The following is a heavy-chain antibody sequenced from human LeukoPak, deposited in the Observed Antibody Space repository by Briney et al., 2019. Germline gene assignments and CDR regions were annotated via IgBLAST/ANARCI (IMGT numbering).Heavy chain of an antibody. CDR3: AKDSPVCTY. CDR2: ISGSVDST. J-gene: IGHJ4*02. V-gene: IGHV3-23*01. CDR1: GFTISRYG. D-gene: IGHD2-8*01. Sequence: GALRLSCTAAGFTISRYGMSWVRQAPGKGLEWVSAISGSVDSTYYADSVKGRFTISRDSSKNTLYLQMDSLRAEDTAIYYCAKDSPVCTYWGQGTLVTVSS.